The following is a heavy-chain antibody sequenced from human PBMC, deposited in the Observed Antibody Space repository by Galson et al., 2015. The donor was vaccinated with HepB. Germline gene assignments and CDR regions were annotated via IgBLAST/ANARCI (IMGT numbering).Heavy chain of an antibody. V-gene: IGHV3-23*01. Sequence: SLRLSCAASGFTFSSYAMSWVRQAPGKGLEWVSAISGSGGSTYYADSVKGRFTISRDNSKNTLYLQMNSLRAEDTAVYYCAKDQGSGYVSTNFDYWGQGTLVTVSS. CDR1: GFTFSSYA. CDR2: ISGSGGST. D-gene: IGHD5-12*01. CDR3: AKDQGSGYVSTNFDY. J-gene: IGHJ4*02.